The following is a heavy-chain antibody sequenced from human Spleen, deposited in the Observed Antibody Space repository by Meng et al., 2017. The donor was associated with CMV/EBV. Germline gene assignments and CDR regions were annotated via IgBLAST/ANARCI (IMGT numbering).Heavy chain of an antibody. D-gene: IGHD3-9*01. CDR2: IFFSGST. Sequence: SGGSISNGGYYWSWIRQHPGKGLEWIGYIFFSGSTYYNSSLKSRITISINTSKNQFSLKLSSVTAADTAVYYCATEELRYQLRWFDPWGQGTLVTVSS. J-gene: IGHJ5*02. CDR1: GGSISNGGYY. V-gene: IGHV4-31*02. CDR3: ATEELRYQLRWFDP.